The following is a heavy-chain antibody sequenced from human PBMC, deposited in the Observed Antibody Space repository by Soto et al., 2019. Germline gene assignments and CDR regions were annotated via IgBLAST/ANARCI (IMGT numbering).Heavy chain of an antibody. V-gene: IGHV1-18*01. J-gene: IGHJ6*02. CDR2: ISTYTGNT. D-gene: IGHD3-10*01. Sequence: QVHLVQSGAEVKKPGASVKVSCKASGYTFTNYDINWVRQAPGQGLEWMGWISTYTGNTNYAQKLQGRVTMTTDTSPSTAYMELRSLRSDDQAVYYCATGYYYGSGRPTPGGMDVWGQGPTVTVSS. CDR1: GYTFTNYD. CDR3: ATGYYYGSGRPTPGGMDV.